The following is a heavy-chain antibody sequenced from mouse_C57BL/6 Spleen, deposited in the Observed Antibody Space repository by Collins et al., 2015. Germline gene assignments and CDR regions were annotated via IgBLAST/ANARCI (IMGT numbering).Heavy chain of an antibody. CDR1: GYTFTDYA. J-gene: IGHJ1*01. D-gene: IGHD1-1*01. Sequence: QVQLQQSGAELVRPGVSVKISCKGSGYTFTDYAMHWVKQSHAKSLEWIGVISTYYGDASYNQKFKSKATMTVDKSSSTAYMELARLTSEDSAIYYCARNYGHSSGYWYFDVWGAGTTVTVSS. V-gene: IGHV1S137*01. CDR2: ISTYYGDA. CDR3: ARNYGHSSGYWYFDV.